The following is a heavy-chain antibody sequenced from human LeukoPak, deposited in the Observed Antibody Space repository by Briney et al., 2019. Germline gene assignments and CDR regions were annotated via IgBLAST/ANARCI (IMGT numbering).Heavy chain of an antibody. J-gene: IGHJ4*02. CDR3: ARQAYTYAPFDY. CDR2: IYPSDSDT. D-gene: IGHD5-18*01. CDR1: GYTFATYW. V-gene: IGHV5-51*01. Sequence: SGESLKISCKGSGYTFATYWIGWVRQMPGKGLEWMAIIYPSDSDTRYSPSFQGQVTISADKSISTAYLQWNSLKASDTAMYYCARQAYTYAPFDYWGQGTLVTVSS.